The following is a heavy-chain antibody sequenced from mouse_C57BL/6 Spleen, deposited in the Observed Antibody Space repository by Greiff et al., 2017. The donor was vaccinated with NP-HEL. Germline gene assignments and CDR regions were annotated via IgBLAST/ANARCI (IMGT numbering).Heavy chain of an antibody. CDR3: SSYGSGYFAY. CDR2: IDPSDSYT. V-gene: IGHV1-69*01. D-gene: IGHD1-1*01. Sequence: QVQLQQPGAELVMPGASVKLSCKASGYTFTSYWMHWVKQRPGQGLEWIGEIDPSDSYTNYNQKFKGKSTLTVDKSSSTAYMQLSSLTSGDSAVYIYSSYGSGYFAYWGQGTLVTVSA. J-gene: IGHJ3*01. CDR1: GYTFTSYW.